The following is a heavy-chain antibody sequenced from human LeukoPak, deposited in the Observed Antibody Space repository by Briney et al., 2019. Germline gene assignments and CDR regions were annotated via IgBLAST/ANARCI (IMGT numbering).Heavy chain of an antibody. D-gene: IGHD6-13*01. CDR2: INSDGRST. CDR1: GVTFSNYW. Sequence: GGSLRLSCAASGVTFSNYWMHWVRPAPGKALVWVSRINSDGRSTNYADSVKGRFTISRDNAKNTLYLQMNSLRAEDTALYYCAKDMRSSSSWYIGIDYWGQGTLVTVSS. J-gene: IGHJ4*02. V-gene: IGHV3-74*01. CDR3: AKDMRSSSSWYIGIDY.